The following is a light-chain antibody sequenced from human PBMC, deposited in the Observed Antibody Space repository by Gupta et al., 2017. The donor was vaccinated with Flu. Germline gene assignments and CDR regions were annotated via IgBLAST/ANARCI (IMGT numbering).Light chain of an antibody. V-gene: IGKV1-9*01. CDR1: QDINSY. CDR3: QQRDNYPIT. J-gene: IGKJ4*01. Sequence: DIQLSQSPSFLSTSVGDRVTITCRASQDINSYLAWYQKKPGEAPKLLIYAASTLQSGVPSRFSGSRSGTDFTLTISSRQPEDLATYYCQQRDNYPITFGGGTKVEIK. CDR2: AAS.